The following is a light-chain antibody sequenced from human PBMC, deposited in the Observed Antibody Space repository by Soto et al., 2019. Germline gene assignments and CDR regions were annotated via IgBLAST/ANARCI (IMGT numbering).Light chain of an antibody. Sequence: QSALTQPRSVSASPGQSVTISCTGTSSNVGGYNYVSWYQQNPGKAPKLMIYDASKRPSGVPDRFSGSKSGNAASLTISGLQAEDEADYYCCSYAASYTLVFGGGIKLTVL. CDR3: CSYAASYTLV. J-gene: IGLJ2*01. CDR2: DAS. V-gene: IGLV2-11*01. CDR1: SSNVGGYNY.